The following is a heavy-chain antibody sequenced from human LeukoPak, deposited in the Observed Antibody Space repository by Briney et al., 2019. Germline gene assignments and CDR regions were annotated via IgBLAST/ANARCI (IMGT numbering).Heavy chain of an antibody. Sequence: SGTLSLTCTVSGGSISSYYWSWIRQPPGKGLEWVGYIYYSGSTYYNPSLESRVTISVDTSKNQFSLKLSSVTAADTAVYYCARWEPLFYYGMDVWGQGTTVTVSS. CDR2: IYYSGST. V-gene: IGHV4-59*12. J-gene: IGHJ6*02. CDR1: GGSISSYY. D-gene: IGHD1-26*01. CDR3: ARWEPLFYYGMDV.